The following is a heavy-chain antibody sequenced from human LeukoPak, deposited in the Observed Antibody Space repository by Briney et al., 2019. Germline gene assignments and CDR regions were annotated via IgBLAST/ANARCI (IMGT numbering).Heavy chain of an antibody. D-gene: IGHD2-21*02. J-gene: IGHJ4*02. CDR2: INPNSGGT. CDR1: GYTFTGYY. CDR3: ARAKYCGGDCYEDY. Sequence: ASVKVSCKASGYTFTGYYMHWVRQAPGQGLEWMGWINPNSGGTNYAQKFQGRVTMTRDTSISTAYMELSRLRSDDTAVYYCARAKYCGGDCYEDYWGQGTLVTVSS. V-gene: IGHV1-2*02.